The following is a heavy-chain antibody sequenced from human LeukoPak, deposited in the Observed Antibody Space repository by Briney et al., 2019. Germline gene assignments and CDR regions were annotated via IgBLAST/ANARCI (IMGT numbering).Heavy chain of an antibody. CDR1: GYTFTSYG. CDR3: ARESGSSWYRDAFDI. D-gene: IGHD6-13*01. V-gene: IGHV1-18*04. CDR2: ISAYNGNT. Sequence: ASVKVSCKASGYTFTSYGISWVRQAPGQELEWMGWISAYNGNTNYAQKLQGRVTMTTDTSTSTAYMELRSLRSDDTAVYYCARESGSSWYRDAFDIWGQGTMVTVSS. J-gene: IGHJ3*02.